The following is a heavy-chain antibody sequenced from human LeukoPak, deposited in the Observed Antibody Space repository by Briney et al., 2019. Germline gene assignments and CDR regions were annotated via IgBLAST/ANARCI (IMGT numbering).Heavy chain of an antibody. J-gene: IGHJ5*02. D-gene: IGHD2-2*03. V-gene: IGHV1-24*01. Sequence: ASVKVSCKVSRSALSDLVVQWGRQARGKGREWMGGLYRESGETLYSDKFQSSVSMAQDTPPDTAYIYLTTLSPPDTAVYNSATGPSTGYHYWFDPWGEGTPVTVSS. CDR1: RSALSDLV. CDR2: LYRESGET. CDR3: ATGPSTGYHYWFDP.